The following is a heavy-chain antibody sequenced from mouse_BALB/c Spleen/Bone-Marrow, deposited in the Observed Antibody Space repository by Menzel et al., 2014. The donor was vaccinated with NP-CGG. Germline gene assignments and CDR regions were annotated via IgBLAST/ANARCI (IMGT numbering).Heavy chain of an antibody. Sequence: VKLVESGPGLVAPSQSLSITCTVSGFSLTSYGVHWVRQPPGKGLEWLVVIWSDGSTTYNPSLKSRLNIRKDNSKSQVFLKVNSLQTDDTAMYYCARTGTYYAMDYWGQGTSVTVSS. J-gene: IGHJ4*01. CDR2: IWSDGST. D-gene: IGHD4-1*01. CDR3: ARTGTYYAMDY. V-gene: IGHV2-6*02. CDR1: GFSLTSYG.